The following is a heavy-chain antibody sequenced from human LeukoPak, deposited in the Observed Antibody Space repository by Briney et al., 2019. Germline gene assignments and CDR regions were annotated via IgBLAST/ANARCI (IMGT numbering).Heavy chain of an antibody. CDR1: GXSISSYY. Sequence: SETLSLTCTVSGXSISSYYGSWIRQPPGKGLEWIGYIYYSGGTDYNPSLKSRVTISVDTSKNQFSLKLRSVTAADTAVYYCARHVTISGPYDASDIWGQGTMVTVSP. J-gene: IGHJ3*02. D-gene: IGHD5-24*01. CDR3: ARHVTISGPYDASDI. V-gene: IGHV4-59*08. CDR2: IYYSGGT.